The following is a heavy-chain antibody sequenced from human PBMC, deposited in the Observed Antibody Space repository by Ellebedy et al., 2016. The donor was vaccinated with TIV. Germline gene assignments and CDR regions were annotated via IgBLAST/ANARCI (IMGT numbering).Heavy chain of an antibody. V-gene: IGHV3-23*01. CDR2: ISGRGVGR. CDR3: AKGRAGGSDSSAPRYYFDY. Sequence: GESLKISCAASGFTFRGYALRCVRQAPGKGLEWVSAISGRGVGRYYADSVKGRFTISRDNSKDTLYLQMNSLRAEDTAVYYCAKGRAGGSDSSAPRYYFDYWGLGTLVTVSS. J-gene: IGHJ4*02. D-gene: IGHD3-22*01. CDR1: GFTFRGYA.